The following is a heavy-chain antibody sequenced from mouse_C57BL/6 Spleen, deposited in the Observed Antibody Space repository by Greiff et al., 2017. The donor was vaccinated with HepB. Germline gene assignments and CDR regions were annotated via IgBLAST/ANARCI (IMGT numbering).Heavy chain of an antibody. V-gene: IGHV5-4*01. CDR2: ISDGGSYT. Sequence: EVQRVESGGGLVKPGGSLKLSCAASGFTFSSYAMSWVRQTPEKRLEWVATISDGGSYTYYPDNVKGRFTISRDNAKNNLYLQMSHLKSEDTAMYYCARDYYGSSYEGYFDVWGTGTTVTVSS. CDR1: GFTFSSYA. CDR3: ARDYYGSSYEGYFDV. J-gene: IGHJ1*03. D-gene: IGHD1-1*01.